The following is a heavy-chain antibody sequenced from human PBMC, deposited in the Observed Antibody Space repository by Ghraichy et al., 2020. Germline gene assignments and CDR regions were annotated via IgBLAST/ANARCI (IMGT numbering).Heavy chain of an antibody. D-gene: IGHD7-27*01. CDR3: AREDGESFDN. V-gene: IGHV3-21*01. J-gene: IGHJ4*02. CDR1: GFSFSTYT. CDR2: ISVRSSDI. Sequence: GGSLRLSCAASGFSFSTYTMNWVRQAPGKGLEWVSIISVRSSDIFHADSVKGRFTISRDNAKNSLYLQMNSLRPEDTAVYYCAREDGESFDNWGQGTLVTVSS.